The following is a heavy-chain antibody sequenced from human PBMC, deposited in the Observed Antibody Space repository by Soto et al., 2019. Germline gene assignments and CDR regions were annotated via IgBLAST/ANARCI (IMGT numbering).Heavy chain of an antibody. J-gene: IGHJ4*02. CDR2: IYYSGST. D-gene: IGHD1-26*01. CDR3: ATQEVGGSYVYTFDY. CDR1: GGSISSSSYY. V-gene: IGHV4-39*02. Sequence: SETLSLTCTVSGGSISSSSYYWGWIRQPPGKGLEWIGSIYYSGSTYYKPSLKSRVTISVDTSKNHFSLKLSSVTAADTAVYYCATQEVGGSYVYTFDYWGLGTLVTVSS.